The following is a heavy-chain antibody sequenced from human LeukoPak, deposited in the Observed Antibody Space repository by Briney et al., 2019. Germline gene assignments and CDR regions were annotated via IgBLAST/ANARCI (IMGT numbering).Heavy chain of an antibody. CDR2: IKQDGSEK. Sequence: GGSLRLSCAASGFTFSNFWMTWVRQAPGKGLEWVANIKQDGSEKYYVDSVKGRFSISRDNAKNSLFLQMNSLRAEDTAVYYCARDHRPEIQYYYMDVWGKGTTVAVSS. J-gene: IGHJ6*03. CDR1: GFTFSNFW. V-gene: IGHV3-7*01. CDR3: ARDHRPEIQYYYMDV. D-gene: IGHD1-14*01.